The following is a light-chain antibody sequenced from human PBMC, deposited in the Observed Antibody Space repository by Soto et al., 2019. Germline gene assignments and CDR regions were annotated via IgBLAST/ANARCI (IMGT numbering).Light chain of an antibody. CDR1: QGISNL. CDR3: LQHNTDPYT. V-gene: IGKV1-17*01. Sequence: DIQMTQSPSSLSASVGARVTITCRASQGISNLLGWFQHKPGKAPKRLIYAASSLQGGVPARFSCSGSGTEFTLTIAGLKPEDFADYYCLQHNTDPYTFDLGTKLESK. J-gene: IGKJ2*01. CDR2: AAS.